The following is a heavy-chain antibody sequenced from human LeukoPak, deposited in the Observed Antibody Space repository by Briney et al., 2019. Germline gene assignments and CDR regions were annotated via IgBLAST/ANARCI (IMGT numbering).Heavy chain of an antibody. Sequence: SETLSLTCTVGGGSLSGHYWGWIRQPPGKGLELVGHIYYTGTTFYNPSLNSRVTITLDTSRNQYSLRLTSVIAADTAVYYCARFSWGCSTASCYLTNWGQGALVTVSS. D-gene: IGHD2-2*01. CDR3: ARFSWGCSTASCYLTN. CDR2: IYYTGTT. J-gene: IGHJ4*02. V-gene: IGHV4-59*11. CDR1: GGSLSGHY.